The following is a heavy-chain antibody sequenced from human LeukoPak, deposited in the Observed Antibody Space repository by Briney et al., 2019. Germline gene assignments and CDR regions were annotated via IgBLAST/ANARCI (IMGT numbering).Heavy chain of an antibody. D-gene: IGHD6-19*01. CDR3: ARDQLIYRTGWYTFEY. CDR2: IKQDGSET. CDR1: GFTFTSYW. V-gene: IGHV3-7*03. Sequence: GGSLRLSCSASGFTFTSYWMSWVRQAPGKWLEWVANIKQDGSETNYVDSVKGRFSISRDNAKNLLYLQMNSLRAEDTAVYFCARDQLIYRTGWYTFEYWGQGTLVTVSS. J-gene: IGHJ4*02.